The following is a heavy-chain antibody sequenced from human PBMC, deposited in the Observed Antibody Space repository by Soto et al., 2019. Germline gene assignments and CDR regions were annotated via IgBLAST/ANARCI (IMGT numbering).Heavy chain of an antibody. D-gene: IGHD3-9*01. V-gene: IGHV3-23*01. Sequence: PGGSPRLSRAASGFTFSDYAMSWVRQSPGKGLEWVSDISDSVGITQCADSVKGRFTISRDNSRNTLYLQMNSLRAEDTAFYYCSTRDFLTGSTYYCECWGQGTRVTVSS. CDR3: STRDFLTGSTYYCEC. CDR1: GFTFSDYA. J-gene: IGHJ6*02. CDR2: ISDSVGIT.